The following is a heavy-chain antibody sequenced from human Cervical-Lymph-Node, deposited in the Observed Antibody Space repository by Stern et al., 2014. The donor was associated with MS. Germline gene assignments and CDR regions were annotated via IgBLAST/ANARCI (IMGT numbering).Heavy chain of an antibody. V-gene: IGHV4-39*02. CDR1: GGSIGRSSYY. D-gene: IGHD6-19*01. CDR3: ARGAGVFDS. Sequence: VQLLESGPGLVKPSETLSLTCTVSGGSIGRSSYYWGWIRQPPGKGLEWIGNIFYTGSPFYDPSLKSRVTISVATSTNPFSPSLTSVTAADTAVYYCARGAGVFDSWGQGTLVTVSP. CDR2: IFYTGSP. J-gene: IGHJ4*02.